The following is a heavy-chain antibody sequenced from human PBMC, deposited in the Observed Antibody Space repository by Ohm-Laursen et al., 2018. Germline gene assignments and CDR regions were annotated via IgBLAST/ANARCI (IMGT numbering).Heavy chain of an antibody. CDR1: GFTFTSSA. J-gene: IGHJ4*02. V-gene: IGHV1-58*01. CDR2: IVVGSGNT. CDR3: ATVVPGGSAWELPQFDY. Sequence: SVKVSCKASGFTFTSSAVQWVRQARGQRLKWIGWIVVGSGNTNYAQKFQGRVTMTEDTSTDTAYMELSSLRSEDTAVYYCATVVPGGSAWELPQFDYWGQGTLVTVSS. D-gene: IGHD1-26*01.